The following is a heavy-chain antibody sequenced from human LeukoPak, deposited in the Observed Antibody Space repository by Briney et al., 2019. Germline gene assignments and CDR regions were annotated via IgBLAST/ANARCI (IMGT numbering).Heavy chain of an antibody. D-gene: IGHD5-18*01. V-gene: IGHV3-21*01. CDR2: ISSSSSYI. CDR3: ARTGYSYGYVPY. Sequence: GGSLRLSCAASGFTFSSYSMNWVRQAPGKGLEWVSSISSSSSYIYYADSVKGRITISRDNAKNSLYLQMNSLRAEDTAVYYCARTGYSYGYVPYWGQGTLVTVSS. J-gene: IGHJ4*02. CDR1: GFTFSSYS.